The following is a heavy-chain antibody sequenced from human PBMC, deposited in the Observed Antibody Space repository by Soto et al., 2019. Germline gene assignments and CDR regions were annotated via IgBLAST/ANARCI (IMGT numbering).Heavy chain of an antibody. D-gene: IGHD3-10*01. V-gene: IGHV3-21*01. Sequence: LRLSCAASGFTFSSYSMNWVRQAPGKGLEWVSSISSSSSYIYYADSVKGRFTISRDNAKNSLYLQMNSLRAEDTAVYYCARDRGGYGPPDVWGQGTTVTVSS. CDR3: ARDRGGYGPPDV. CDR2: ISSSSSYI. CDR1: GFTFSSYS. J-gene: IGHJ6*02.